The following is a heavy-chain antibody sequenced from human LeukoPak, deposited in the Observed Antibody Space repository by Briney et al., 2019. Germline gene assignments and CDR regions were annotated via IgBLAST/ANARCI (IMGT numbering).Heavy chain of an antibody. CDR1: GISFSNYP. CDR2: ITGSGGSS. V-gene: IGHV3-23*01. D-gene: IGHD2-21*02. CDR3: AKEGDPNYYYYYGLDV. Sequence: PGGSLRLSCAASGISFSNYPMTWVRQAPGKGLGWVSAITGSGGSSYYADSVRGRFTISRDNSKNRLYLQMNSLRAEDTAVCYCAKEGDPNYYYYYGLDVWGQGTTVTVSS. J-gene: IGHJ6*02.